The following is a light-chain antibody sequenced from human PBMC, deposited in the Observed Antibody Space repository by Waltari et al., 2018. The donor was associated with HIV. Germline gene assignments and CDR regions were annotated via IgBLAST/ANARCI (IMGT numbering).Light chain of an antibody. CDR1: NIGSKR. V-gene: IGLV3-21*02. J-gene: IGLJ2*01. CDR3: QVWESSTDDHQVV. CDR2: EDR. Sequence: SYVLTQPPSVSVAPGQTARMTCGGNNIGSKRLHWYQQKPGQAPVLVVYEDRDRPSGIPERFSGSNFGNTATLTITRVEAGDEADYYCQVWESSTDDHQVVFGGGTKLTVL.